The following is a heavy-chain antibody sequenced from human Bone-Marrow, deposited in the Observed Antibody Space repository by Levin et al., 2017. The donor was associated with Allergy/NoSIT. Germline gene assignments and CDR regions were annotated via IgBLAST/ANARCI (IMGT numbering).Heavy chain of an antibody. Sequence: GGSLRLSCAASGFTFSSYGMHWVRQAPGKGLEWVAVISYDGSNKYYADSVKGRFTISRDNSKNTLYLQMNSLRAEDTAVYYCTRLTMVRGVILDYWGQGTLVTVSS. D-gene: IGHD3-10*01. CDR2: ISYDGSNK. V-gene: IGHV3-30*03. CDR3: TRLTMVRGVILDY. J-gene: IGHJ4*02. CDR1: GFTFSSYG.